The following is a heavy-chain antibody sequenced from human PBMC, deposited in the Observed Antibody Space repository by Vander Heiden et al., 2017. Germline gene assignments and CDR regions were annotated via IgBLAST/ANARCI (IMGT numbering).Heavy chain of an antibody. CDR2: ISGDDSGT. D-gene: IGHD2-2*01. J-gene: IGHJ6*02. V-gene: IGHV3-23*01. CDR1: GLPFRNNA. CDR3: AKNKYGSNFAMDV. Sequence: VQLLESGGGLVQPGGSLRLSCSASGLPFRNNAMTWARLAPGKGLEWVSGISGDDSGTYYADSVRGRFSIFRDNSKNTLYLQMDSLRAEDTAIYYCAKNKYGSNFAMDVWGQGTTVTVSS.